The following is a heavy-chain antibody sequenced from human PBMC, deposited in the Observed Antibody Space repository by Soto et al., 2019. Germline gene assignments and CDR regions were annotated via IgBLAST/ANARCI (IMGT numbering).Heavy chain of an antibody. CDR2: IDPSDSYT. Sequence: PGESLKISCKGSGYSFTSYWISWVRQMPGKGLEWMGRIDPSDSYTNYSPSFQGHVTISADKSISTAYLQWSSLKASDTAMYYCARHIDRYYYGSGSYPTGMDAWGQGTTVTVSS. CDR3: ARHIDRYYYGSGSYPTGMDA. V-gene: IGHV5-10-1*01. J-gene: IGHJ6*02. D-gene: IGHD3-10*01. CDR1: GYSFTSYW.